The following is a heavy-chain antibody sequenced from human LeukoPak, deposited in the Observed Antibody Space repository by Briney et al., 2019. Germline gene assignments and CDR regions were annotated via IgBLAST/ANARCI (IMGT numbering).Heavy chain of an antibody. CDR3: ARPSYSSSWYWNF. D-gene: IGHD6-13*01. Sequence: SETLSLTCTVSGGSISSSSYYWGWIRQPPGKGLEWIGSIYYSGSTYYSPSLKSRVTISVDTSKNQFSLKLSSVTAADTAVYYCARPSYSSSWYWNFWGQGTLVTVSS. CDR1: GGSISSSSYY. V-gene: IGHV4-39*01. CDR2: IYYSGST. J-gene: IGHJ4*02.